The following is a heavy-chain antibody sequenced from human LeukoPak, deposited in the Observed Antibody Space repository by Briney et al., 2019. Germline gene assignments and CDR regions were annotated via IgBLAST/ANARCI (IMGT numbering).Heavy chain of an antibody. CDR3: VRGDGWFGELLNFDN. D-gene: IGHD3-10*01. CDR2: ISSSSSTI. J-gene: IGHJ4*02. CDR1: GFTFSTYA. V-gene: IGHV3-48*02. Sequence: GGSLRLSCAASGFTFSTYAMSWVRQAPGKGPEWVSHISSSSSTIYYADSVKGRFTISRDNGKNSLYLQMNSLRDEDTAVYYCVRGDGWFGELLNFDNWGQGTLVTVSS.